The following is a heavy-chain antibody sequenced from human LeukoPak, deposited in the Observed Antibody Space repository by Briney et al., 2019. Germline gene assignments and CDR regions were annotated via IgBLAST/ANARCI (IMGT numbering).Heavy chain of an antibody. J-gene: IGHJ4*02. V-gene: IGHV3-64*01. CDR2: ISSNGGRT. CDR3: ARQAPTLRNYFDY. CDR1: GFTFSSYA. Sequence: GGSLRLSCAASGFTFSSYAMHWVRQAPGKGREYVSAISSNGGRTYYANSVKGRFTISRDNSKNTLYLQMGSLRAEDMAVYYCARQAPTLRNYFDYWGQGTLVTVSS.